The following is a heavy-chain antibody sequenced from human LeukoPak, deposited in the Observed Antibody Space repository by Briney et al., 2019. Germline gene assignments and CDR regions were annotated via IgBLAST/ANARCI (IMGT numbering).Heavy chain of an antibody. J-gene: IGHJ3*02. CDR1: GYTFTSYG. Sequence: ASVKVSCKASGYTFTSYGISWVRQAPGQGLEWMGWISAYNGNTNYAQKLQGTVTMTTDTSTSTAYMELRSLRSDDTAVYHCARDRVRVAAAGLDAFDIWGQGTMVTVSS. CDR3: ARDRVRVAAAGLDAFDI. CDR2: ISAYNGNT. D-gene: IGHD6-13*01. V-gene: IGHV1-18*01.